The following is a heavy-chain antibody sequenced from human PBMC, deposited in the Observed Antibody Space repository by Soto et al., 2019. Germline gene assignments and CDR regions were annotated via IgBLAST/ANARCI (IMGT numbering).Heavy chain of an antibody. V-gene: IGHV4-59*01. Sequence: SETLSLTCTVSAGAITTSYWSWIRQPLGKALEWIGYISYRGSTNYNPSLKSRLTISIDTSKSQISLKLTSMTTADTAVYYCASSGIVGREVNTWFDPWGQGTLVTVSS. CDR2: ISYRGST. CDR3: ASSGIVGREVNTWFDP. D-gene: IGHD3-22*01. CDR1: AGAITTSY. J-gene: IGHJ5*02.